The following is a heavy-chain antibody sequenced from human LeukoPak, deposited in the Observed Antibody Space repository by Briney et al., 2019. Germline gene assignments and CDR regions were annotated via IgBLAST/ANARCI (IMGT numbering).Heavy chain of an antibody. J-gene: IGHJ5*02. D-gene: IGHD1-20*01. Sequence: PSETLSLTCTVSGGSISSNYWSWIRQPPGKGLEWIGYIYTSGSTNYNPSLKSRVTISVDTSKNQFSLKLSSVTAADTAVYYCASSITGDLKFDPWGQGTLVTVSS. CDR1: GGSISSNY. V-gene: IGHV4-4*09. CDR3: ASSITGDLKFDP. CDR2: IYTSGST.